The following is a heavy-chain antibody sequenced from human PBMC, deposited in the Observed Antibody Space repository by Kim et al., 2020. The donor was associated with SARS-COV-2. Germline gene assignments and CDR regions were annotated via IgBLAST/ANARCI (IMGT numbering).Heavy chain of an antibody. CDR3: TSGPYYYDSAAYYHDY. Sequence: GGSLRISCTTSGLNFGDYAMSWFRQAPGKGLEWVAFIRSKRYGETTEYAASVKGRFTISRDDSKRIAYLQMNGLKTEDTAVYYCTSGPYYYDSAAYYHDYWGQGTLVTVSS. D-gene: IGHD3-22*01. V-gene: IGHV3-49*03. CDR1: GLNFGDYA. J-gene: IGHJ4*02. CDR2: IRSKRYGETT.